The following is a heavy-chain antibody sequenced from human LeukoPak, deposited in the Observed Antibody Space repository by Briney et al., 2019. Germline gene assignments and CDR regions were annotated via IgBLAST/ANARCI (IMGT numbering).Heavy chain of an antibody. CDR3: TRDSANYHFAY. J-gene: IGHJ4*02. D-gene: IGHD4/OR15-4a*01. CDR2: LYSGGAT. V-gene: IGHV3-66*01. Sequence: GGSLRLSCAASGFTVKDNFMSWVRQAPGKGLEWVSVLYSGGATYYADSVKGRFTISRDNPKNIVFLQMNDLRTEDTAFYYCTRDSANYHFAYWGQGALVTVSS. CDR1: GFTVKDNF.